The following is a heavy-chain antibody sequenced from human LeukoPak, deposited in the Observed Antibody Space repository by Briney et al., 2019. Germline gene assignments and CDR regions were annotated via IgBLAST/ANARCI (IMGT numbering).Heavy chain of an antibody. CDR2: FDPEDGET. J-gene: IGHJ4*02. D-gene: IGHD2-15*01. CDR3: ATSVCSGGSCYFDY. V-gene: IGHV1-24*01. Sequence: GASVKVSCKVSGYTLTELSMHWVRQAPGKGLEWMGGFDPEDGETIYAQKFQGRVTMTEDTSTDTAYMELSSLRSEDTAVYYCATSVCSGGSCYFDYWGQGTLVTVSS. CDR1: GYTLTELS.